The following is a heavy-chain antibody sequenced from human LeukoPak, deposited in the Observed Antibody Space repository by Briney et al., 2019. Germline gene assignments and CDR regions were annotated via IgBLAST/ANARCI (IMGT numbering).Heavy chain of an antibody. CDR2: ISGSGGST. D-gene: IGHD6-19*01. J-gene: IGHJ4*02. CDR3: AKDLHESSGWYGAFDY. V-gene: IGHV3-23*01. CDR1: GFTFSSYT. Sequence: GGSLRLSCAASGFTFSSYTMSWVRQAPGKGLEWVSAISGSGGSTYYADSVKGRFTISRDNSKNTLYLQMNSLRAEDTAAYYCAKDLHESSGWYGAFDYWGQGTLVTVSS.